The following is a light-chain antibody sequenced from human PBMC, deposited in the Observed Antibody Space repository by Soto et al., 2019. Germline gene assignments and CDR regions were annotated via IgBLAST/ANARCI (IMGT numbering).Light chain of an antibody. Sequence: QSVLTQPGSVSGSPGQSSTISCVGTSGDIGDYNYVSWYQQHPGKVPKVIIYDVSNRPSGVSYRFSGTKSGNTASLTVSGLQAEDEADYYCCSYTRSGTLIFGTGTKVTVL. V-gene: IGLV2-14*01. CDR3: CSYTRSGTLI. J-gene: IGLJ1*01. CDR1: SGDIGDYNY. CDR2: DVS.